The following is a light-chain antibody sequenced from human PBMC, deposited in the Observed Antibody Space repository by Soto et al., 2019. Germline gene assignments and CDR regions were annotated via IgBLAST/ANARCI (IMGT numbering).Light chain of an antibody. V-gene: IGKV3-20*01. CDR1: PSVGRTY. CDR3: QQYGTSPCW. CDR2: AAS. Sequence: EIVLPQFPGTLSLSPGERVTLSCRASPSVGRTYAAWYQQKPGQAPRVIIYAASNRASGIPDRFSGSGSGAYFTLTTGSLEPEDFAVHYGQQYGTSPCWFGQGTKVVI. J-gene: IGKJ1*01.